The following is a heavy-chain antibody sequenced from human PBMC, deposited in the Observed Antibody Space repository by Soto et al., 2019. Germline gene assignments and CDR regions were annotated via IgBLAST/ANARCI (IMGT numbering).Heavy chain of an antibody. CDR1: GGSVSGGSYY. D-gene: IGHD3-22*01. CDR2: IFYTGSS. CDR3: ARDRGFRHYFDS. J-gene: IGHJ4*02. Sequence: PSETLSLTCTVSGGSVSGGSYYWSWIRQPPGKGLEWIGYIFYTGSSNYNLSLKSRATISVDTSQNQFSLKLSSVTAADTAVYYCARDRGFRHYFDSLGQGTLVPVCS. V-gene: IGHV4-61*01.